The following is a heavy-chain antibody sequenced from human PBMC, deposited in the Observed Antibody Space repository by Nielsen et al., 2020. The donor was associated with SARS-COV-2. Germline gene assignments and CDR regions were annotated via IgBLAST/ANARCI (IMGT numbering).Heavy chain of an antibody. CDR1: GFTFSSYW. CDR2: INSDGSST. CDR3: ARVGTTAAAGPLGH. D-gene: IGHD6-13*01. V-gene: IGHV3-74*01. J-gene: IGHJ4*02. Sequence: GESLKISCAASGFTFSSYWMSWVRQAPGKGLVWVSRINSDGSSTSYADSVKGRFTISRDNAKNMLYLEMNSLRAEDTAVYYCARVGTTAAAGPLGHWGQGTLVTVSS.